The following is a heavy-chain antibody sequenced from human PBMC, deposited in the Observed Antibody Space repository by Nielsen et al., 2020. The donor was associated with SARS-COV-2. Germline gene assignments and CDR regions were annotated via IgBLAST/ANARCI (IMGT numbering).Heavy chain of an antibody. D-gene: IGHD3-22*01. CDR2: IYYSGST. J-gene: IGHJ4*02. Sequence: SETLSLTCIVSGGSISTGSHYWGWIRQPPGKGLEWIGSIYYSGSTYYNPSLKSRVTISVDTSKNQFSLKLSSVTAADTAVYYCARDTSSYDSSGYYWNIWGYWGQGTLVTVSS. CDR1: GGSISTGSHY. V-gene: IGHV4-39*07. CDR3: ARDTSSYDSSGYYWNIWGY.